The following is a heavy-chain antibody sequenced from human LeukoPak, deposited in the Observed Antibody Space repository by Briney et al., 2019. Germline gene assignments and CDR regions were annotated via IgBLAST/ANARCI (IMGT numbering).Heavy chain of an antibody. CDR2: IIPIFGTA. J-gene: IGHJ5*02. CDR1: GGTFSSYA. D-gene: IGHD2-2*01. V-gene: IGHV1-69*01. Sequence: GSSVKVSCKASGGTFSSYAISWVRQAPGQGLEWMGGIIPIFGTANYAQKFQGRVTTTADESTSTAYMELSSLRSEDTAVYYCARDSVDIVVVPAAINWFDPWGQGTLVTVSS. CDR3: ARDSVDIVVVPAAINWFDP.